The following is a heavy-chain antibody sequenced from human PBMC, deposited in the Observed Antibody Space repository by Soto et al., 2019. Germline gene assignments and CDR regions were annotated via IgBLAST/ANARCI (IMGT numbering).Heavy chain of an antibody. V-gene: IGHV1-2*02. D-gene: IGHD6-13*01. CDR2: INPNSGGT. J-gene: IGHJ4*02. CDR1: GYTFTGYY. Sequence: WASVKVSCKASGYTFTGYYMHWVRQAPGQGLEWMGWINPNSGGTNYAQKFQGRVTMTRDTSISTAYMELSRLRSDDTAVYYCARHKIAAALREIDYWGQGNLVTVSS. CDR3: ARHKIAAALREIDY.